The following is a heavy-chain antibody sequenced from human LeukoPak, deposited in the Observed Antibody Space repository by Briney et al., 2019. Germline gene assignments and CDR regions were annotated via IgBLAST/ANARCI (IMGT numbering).Heavy chain of an antibody. J-gene: IGHJ4*02. D-gene: IGHD3-3*01. CDR2: IYYSGST. CDR3: ARAAPTIFGVVITHFDH. Sequence: SQTLSLTCTVSGGSISSGGYYWSWIRQHPGKGLEWIGYIYYSGSTYYNPSLKSRVAISVDTSKNQFSLKLSSVTAADTAVYYCARAAPTIFGVVITHFDHWGQGTLVTVSS. CDR1: GGSISSGGYY. V-gene: IGHV4-31*03.